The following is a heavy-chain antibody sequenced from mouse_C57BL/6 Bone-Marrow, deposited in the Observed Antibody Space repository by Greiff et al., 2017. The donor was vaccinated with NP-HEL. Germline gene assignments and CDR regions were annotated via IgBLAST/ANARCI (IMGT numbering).Heavy chain of an antibody. CDR2: ISYDGSN. Sequence: DVQLQESGPGLVKPSQSLSLTCSVTGYSITSGYYWNWIRQFPGNKLEWMGYISYDGSNNYNPSLKNRISITRDTSKNQFFLKLNSVTTEDTATYYCASPSAWFAYWGQGTLVTVSA. CDR1: GYSITSGYY. J-gene: IGHJ3*01. V-gene: IGHV3-6*01. CDR3: ASPSAWFAY.